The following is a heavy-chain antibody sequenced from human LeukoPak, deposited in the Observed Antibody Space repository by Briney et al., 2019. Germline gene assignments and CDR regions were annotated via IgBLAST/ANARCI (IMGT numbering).Heavy chain of an antibody. Sequence: QPGGSLRLSCAASGFTFSSYGMHWVRQAPGKGLEWVAFIRYDGSNKYYADSVKGRFTISRDNSKNTLYLQMNSLRAEDTAVYYCVKDLSYYYGSGSPWGQGTLVTVSS. V-gene: IGHV3-30*02. J-gene: IGHJ5*02. CDR1: GFTFSSYG. CDR2: IRYDGSNK. CDR3: VKDLSYYYGSGSP. D-gene: IGHD3-10*01.